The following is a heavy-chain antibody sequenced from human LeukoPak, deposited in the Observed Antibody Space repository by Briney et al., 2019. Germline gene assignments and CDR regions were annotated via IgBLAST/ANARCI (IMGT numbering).Heavy chain of an antibody. D-gene: IGHD3-10*01. V-gene: IGHV4-38-2*02. J-gene: IGHJ3*02. CDR1: GYSISSGYY. CDR3: ARDRPGSDASDI. Sequence: PSETLSLTCAVSGYSISSGYYWGWIRQPPGKGLEWIGSIYHSGSTYYNPSLKSRVTISVDTSKNQFSLKLSSVTAADTAVYYCARDRPGSDASDIWGQGTMVTVSS. CDR2: IYHSGST.